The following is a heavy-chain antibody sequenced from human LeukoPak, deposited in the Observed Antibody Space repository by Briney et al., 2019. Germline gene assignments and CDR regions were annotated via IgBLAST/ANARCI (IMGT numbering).Heavy chain of an antibody. CDR1: GGSISSYY. CDR3: ARARDSSAYTNDY. V-gene: IGHV4-59*01. CDR2: IYYGGST. J-gene: IGHJ4*02. D-gene: IGHD3-22*01. Sequence: SETLSLTCTVSGGSISSYYWSWIRQPPGKGLEWIGYIYYGGSTNYNPSLKSRVTISVDTSKNQFSLKLSSVTAADTAVYYCARARDSSAYTNDYWGQGTLVTVSS.